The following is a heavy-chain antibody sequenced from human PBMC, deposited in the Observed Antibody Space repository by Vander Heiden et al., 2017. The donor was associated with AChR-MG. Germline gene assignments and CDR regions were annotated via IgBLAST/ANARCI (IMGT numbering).Heavy chain of an antibody. Sequence: QVQLQESGPGLVKPSETLSLTCTVPGGPISSYYCSWIRQRPGKGLEWIGYIYYSGSTNYNPSLKSRVTISVDTSKNQFSLKLSSVTAADTAVYYCARSGGDSQSRNWFDPWGQGTLVTVSS. J-gene: IGHJ5*02. V-gene: IGHV4-59*08. CDR1: GGPISSYY. D-gene: IGHD3-16*01. CDR3: ARSGGDSQSRNWFDP. CDR2: IYYSGST.